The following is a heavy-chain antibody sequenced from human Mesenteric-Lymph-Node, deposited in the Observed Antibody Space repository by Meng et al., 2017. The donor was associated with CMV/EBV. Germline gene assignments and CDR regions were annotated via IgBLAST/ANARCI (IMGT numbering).Heavy chain of an antibody. J-gene: IGHJ2*01. CDR1: GFSFSTYW. D-gene: IGHD2-15*01. CDR2: IKQDGSEK. V-gene: IGHV3-7*04. Sequence: GESLKISCVVSGFSFSTYWMTWVRQAPGKGLEWVANIKQDGSEKYYVDSVRGRFTISRDNAKNSLYLQMNSLRAEDTAVYHCAGVPKGGHWYFDLWGRGTLVTVSS. CDR3: AGVPKGGHWYFDL.